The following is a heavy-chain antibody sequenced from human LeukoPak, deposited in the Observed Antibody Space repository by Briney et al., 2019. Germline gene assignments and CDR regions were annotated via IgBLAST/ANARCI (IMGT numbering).Heavy chain of an antibody. J-gene: IGHJ4*02. CDR2: ISYDGNNK. V-gene: IGHV3-30*03. Sequence: GGSLRLSCAASGFTFSSYVMHWVRQAPGKGLEWVAGISYDGNNKYYAESVKGRFTISRDNSKNTLYLQMNSLRAEDTAVYYCARDWVVRGVISYWGQGTLVTVSS. CDR3: ARDWVVRGVISY. D-gene: IGHD3-10*01. CDR1: GFTFSSYV.